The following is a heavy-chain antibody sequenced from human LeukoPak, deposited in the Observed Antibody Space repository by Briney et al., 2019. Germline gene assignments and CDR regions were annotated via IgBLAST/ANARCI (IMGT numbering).Heavy chain of an antibody. Sequence: ASVKVSCKASGYTFTSYYMHWVRQATGQGLEWMAIINPSGGSTSYAQNFQGRVTMTRDTSTSTVYMELSSLRSEDTAVYYCGRGHWNDQRKTFDIWGQGTMVSVSS. CDR2: INPSGGST. CDR3: GRGHWNDQRKTFDI. J-gene: IGHJ3*02. CDR1: GYTFTSYY. D-gene: IGHD1-1*01. V-gene: IGHV1-46*01.